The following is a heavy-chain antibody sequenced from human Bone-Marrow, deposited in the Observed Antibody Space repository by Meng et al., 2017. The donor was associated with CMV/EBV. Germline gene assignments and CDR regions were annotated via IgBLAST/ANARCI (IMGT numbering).Heavy chain of an antibody. V-gene: IGHV4-61*01. CDR3: ARDLIHYYGMDV. J-gene: IGHJ6*02. CDR1: GGSVSSAYDY. Sequence: GSLRLSCTDSGGSVSSAYDYWSWIRQPPGKGLEWIGYIYYSGSTNYNPSLKSRVTISVDTSKNQFSLKLSSVTAADTAVYYCARDLIHYYGMDVGGQGTTVTVSS. CDR2: IYYSGST.